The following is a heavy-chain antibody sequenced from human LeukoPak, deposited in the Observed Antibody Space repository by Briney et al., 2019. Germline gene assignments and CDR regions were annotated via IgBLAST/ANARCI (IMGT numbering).Heavy chain of an antibody. CDR2: MNPNSGNT. D-gene: IGHD4-17*01. Sequence: ASVKVSCKASGYTFTSYDINWVRQATGQGLEWMGWMNPNSGNTGYAQKFQGRVTMTRNTSISRAYMELSSLRSEDTAVYYCARGGEYGDYVLSHYYYYGMDVWGQGTTVTVSS. CDR3: ARGGEYGDYVLSHYYYYGMDV. V-gene: IGHV1-8*01. J-gene: IGHJ6*02. CDR1: GYTFTSYD.